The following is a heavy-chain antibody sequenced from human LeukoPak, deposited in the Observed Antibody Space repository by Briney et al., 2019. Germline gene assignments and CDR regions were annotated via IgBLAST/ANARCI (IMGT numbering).Heavy chain of an antibody. CDR1: GGTFSSYA. J-gene: IGHJ5*02. D-gene: IGHD4-17*01. CDR2: IIPIFGTA. CDR3: ARGYGDYEERFDP. V-gene: IGHV1-69*05. Sequence: SVKVSCKASGGTFSSYAISWVRQAPGQGLEWTGRIIPIFGTANYAQKFQGRVTITTDESTSTAYMELSSLRSEDTAVYYCARGYGDYEERFDPWGQGTLVTVSS.